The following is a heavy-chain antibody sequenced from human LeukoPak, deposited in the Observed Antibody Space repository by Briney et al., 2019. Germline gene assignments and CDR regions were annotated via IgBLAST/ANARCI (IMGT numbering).Heavy chain of an antibody. Sequence: PGGSLRLSCVASGFTISGHAMSWVRQAPAKGLEWVSITVAGYSETHYADSVRGRFTISRDDSSNTLSLEMNSLSADDTGTYYCVKDFCRGGNFPFPFFDSWGQGTVVTVSS. J-gene: IGHJ4*02. D-gene: IGHD4-23*01. CDR3: VKDFCRGGNFPFPFFDS. V-gene: IGHV3-23*01. CDR1: GFTISGHA. CDR2: TVAGYSET.